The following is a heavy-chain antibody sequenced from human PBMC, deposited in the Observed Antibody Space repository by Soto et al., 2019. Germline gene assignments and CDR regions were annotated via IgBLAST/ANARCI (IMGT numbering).Heavy chain of an antibody. CDR3: ARGDWWLFDY. CDR2: INAGNGNT. CDR1: GYTFTSYA. J-gene: IGHJ4*02. Sequence: QVQLVQSGAEEKKPGASVKVSCKASGYTFTSYAIHWVRQAPGQRLEWMGWINAGNGNTKYSQKFQGRVTITRDTSESKAYMELSSLKSEDTAVYYCARGDWWLFDYWGQGTLVTVSS. V-gene: IGHV1-3*05. D-gene: IGHD2-8*02.